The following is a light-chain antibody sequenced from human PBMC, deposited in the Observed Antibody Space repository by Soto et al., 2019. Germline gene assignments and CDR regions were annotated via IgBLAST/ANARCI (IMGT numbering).Light chain of an antibody. CDR2: YDD. V-gene: IGLV3-21*04. CDR1: NIGGKS. Sequence: SYELTQPPSVSVAPGKTATITCGGNNIGGKSVHWYQQKPGQAPVLVIYYDDDRPSEIPERFSGSNSGNTGNTASLTISGVEAGDEADYYCQVWDSSSDHVVFGGGTKLTVL. CDR3: QVWDSSSDHVV. J-gene: IGLJ2*01.